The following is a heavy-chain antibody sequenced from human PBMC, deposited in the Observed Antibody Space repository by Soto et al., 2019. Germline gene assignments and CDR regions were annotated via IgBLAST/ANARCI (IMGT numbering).Heavy chain of an antibody. CDR3: AALGWSGYYSYYYYGMDV. V-gene: IGHV3-23*01. CDR1: GFTFSSYA. J-gene: IGHJ6*02. Sequence: GGSLRLSCAASGFTFSSYAMSWVRQAPGKWLEWVSAISGSGGSTYYADSVKGRFTISRDNSKNTLYLQMNSLRAEDTAVYYCAALGWSGYYSYYYYGMDVWGQGXTVTVYS. CDR2: ISGSGGST. D-gene: IGHD3-3*01.